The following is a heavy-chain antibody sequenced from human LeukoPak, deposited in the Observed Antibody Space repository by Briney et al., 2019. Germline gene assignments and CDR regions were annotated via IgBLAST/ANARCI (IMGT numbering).Heavy chain of an antibody. Sequence: SETLSLTCTVSGYSISSGYYWGWIRQPPGKGLEWIGSIYHSGSTYYNPSLKSRVTISVDTSKNQFSLKLSSVTAADTAVYYCARDIDGYSEYWGQGTLVTVSS. J-gene: IGHJ4*02. CDR1: GYSISSGYY. CDR3: ARDIDGYSEY. CDR2: IYHSGST. V-gene: IGHV4-38-2*02. D-gene: IGHD3-22*01.